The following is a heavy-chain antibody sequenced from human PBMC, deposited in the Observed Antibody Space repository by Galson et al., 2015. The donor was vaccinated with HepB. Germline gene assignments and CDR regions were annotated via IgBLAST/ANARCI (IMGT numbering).Heavy chain of an antibody. J-gene: IGHJ4*02. D-gene: IGHD3-10*01. CDR2: TYTDNGNS. Sequence: SVKDSGKASGYTFPNYPRHWVRQAPGHGLERMPWTYTDNGNSTYLQKVQSTVTIIRDTSAGTAFREISSLTSEDTDVYYFARWRFGECDYYFDYWGQGTLVTVSS. CDR1: GYTFPNYP. CDR3: ARWRFGECDYYFDY. V-gene: IGHV1-3*04.